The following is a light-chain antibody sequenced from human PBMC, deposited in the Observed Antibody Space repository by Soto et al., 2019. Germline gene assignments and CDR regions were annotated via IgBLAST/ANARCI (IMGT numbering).Light chain of an antibody. V-gene: IGLV2-23*01. J-gene: IGLJ3*02. CDR3: CSYASSGTSFVV. CDR2: EGS. Sequence: QSALTQPASVSGSPGQSITISCTGTSSDVGSYSLVSWYQQHPGKAPKLMIYEGSKRPSGVSNRFSGSKSGNTASLTISGLQAEDEADYYCCSYASSGTSFVVFGGGTKLTVL. CDR1: SSDVGSYSL.